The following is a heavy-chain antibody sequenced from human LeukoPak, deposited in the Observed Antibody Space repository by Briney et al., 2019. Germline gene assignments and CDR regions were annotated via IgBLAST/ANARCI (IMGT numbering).Heavy chain of an antibody. D-gene: IGHD3-16*01. CDR3: AKKEGGYFHMDV. CDR2: IYSGGST. CDR1: GFTVSSNY. J-gene: IGHJ6*03. Sequence: GGSLRLSCAASGFTVSSNYMSWVRQAPGKGLEWVSVIYSGGSTYYADSVKGRFTISRDNSKNTLYVQMNSVRVEDTAVYYCAKKEGGYFHMDVCGKGTTVTVSS. V-gene: IGHV3-66*01.